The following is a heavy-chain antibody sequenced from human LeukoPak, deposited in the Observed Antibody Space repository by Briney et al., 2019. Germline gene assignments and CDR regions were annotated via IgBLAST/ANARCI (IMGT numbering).Heavy chain of an antibody. CDR2: ISSSSSTI. J-gene: IGHJ6*02. Sequence: GGSLRLSCAAPGFTFSSYSMNRVRQAPGKGLEWVSYISSSSSTIYYADSVKGRFTISRDNAKNSLYLQMNSLRAEDTAVYYCARANRPNYYYYYGMDVWGQGTTVTVSS. CDR1: GFTFSSYS. D-gene: IGHD1-14*01. V-gene: IGHV3-48*01. CDR3: ARANRPNYYYYYGMDV.